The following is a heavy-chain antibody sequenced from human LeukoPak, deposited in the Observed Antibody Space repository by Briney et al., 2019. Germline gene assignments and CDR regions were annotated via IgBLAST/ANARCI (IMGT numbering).Heavy chain of an antibody. J-gene: IGHJ6*03. D-gene: IGHD2-15*01. CDR1: GFTFDDYA. V-gene: IGHV3-9*01. Sequence: TGGSLRLSCAASGFTFDDYAMHWVRQAPGKGLEWVSGISWNSGSIGYADSVKSRFTISRDNAKNSLYLQMNSLRAEDTAVYYCAKTAASMDVWGKGITVTVSS. CDR3: AKTAASMDV. CDR2: ISWNSGSI.